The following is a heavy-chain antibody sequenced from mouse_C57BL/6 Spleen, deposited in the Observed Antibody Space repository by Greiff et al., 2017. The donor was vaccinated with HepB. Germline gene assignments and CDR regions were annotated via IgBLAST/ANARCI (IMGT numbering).Heavy chain of an antibody. CDR3: ARENYYSNFEGYFDV. J-gene: IGHJ1*03. CDR1: GFTFSDYY. CDR2: INYDGSST. Sequence: EVQLVESEGGLVQPGSSMKLSCTASGFTFSDYYMAWVRQVPEKGLEWVANINYDGSSTYYLDSLKSRFIISRDNAKNILYLQMSSLKSEYTATYYCARENYYSNFEGYFDVWGTGTTVTVSS. V-gene: IGHV5-16*01. D-gene: IGHD2-5*01.